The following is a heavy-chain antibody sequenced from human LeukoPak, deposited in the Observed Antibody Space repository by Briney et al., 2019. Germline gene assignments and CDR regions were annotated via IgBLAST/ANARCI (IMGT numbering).Heavy chain of an antibody. CDR1: GGSISSYY. CDR3: ARVSYYDFWSHAFDI. V-gene: IGHV4-4*07. CDR2: IYTSGST. Sequence: SETLSLTCTVSGGSISSYYWSWIRQPAGKGLEWIGRIYTSGSTNYNPSLKSRVTMSVDTSKNQFSLKLSSVTAAGTAVYYCARVSYYDFWSHAFDIWGQGTMVTVSS. D-gene: IGHD3-3*01. J-gene: IGHJ3*02.